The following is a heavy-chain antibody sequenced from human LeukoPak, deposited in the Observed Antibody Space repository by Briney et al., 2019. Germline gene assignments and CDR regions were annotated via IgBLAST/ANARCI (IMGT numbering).Heavy chain of an antibody. CDR3: ARDLKMGRGY. D-gene: IGHD2-8*01. CDR2: ISSSSSYI. CDR1: GFTFSSYS. J-gene: IGHJ4*02. V-gene: IGHV3-21*01. Sequence: GGSLRLSCAASGFTFSSYSMNWVRQAPGKGLEWVSSISSSSSYIYYADSVKGRFTISRDNAENSLYLQMNSLRAEDTAVYYCARDLKMGRGYWGQGTLVTVSS.